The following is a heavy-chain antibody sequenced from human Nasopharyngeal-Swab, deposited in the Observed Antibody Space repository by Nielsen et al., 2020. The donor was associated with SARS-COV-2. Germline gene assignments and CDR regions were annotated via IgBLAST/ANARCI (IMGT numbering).Heavy chain of an antibody. CDR3: ARDRSRYEFWSGYRTSYYFDL. J-gene: IGHJ4*02. CDR1: GFSFSSYG. V-gene: IGHV3-33*01. CDR2: IWFDGSRK. Sequence: GESLKISCAASGFSFSSYGMHWVRQAPGKGLEWVASIWFDGSRKYYADSMKGRYTISRDNSDNTLYLQTNSLRAEDTAVYYCARDRSRYEFWSGYRTSYYFDLWGQGTLVTVSS. D-gene: IGHD3-3*01.